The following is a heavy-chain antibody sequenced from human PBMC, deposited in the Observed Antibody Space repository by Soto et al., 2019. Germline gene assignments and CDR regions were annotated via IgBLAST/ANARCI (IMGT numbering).Heavy chain of an antibody. D-gene: IGHD2-21*01. V-gene: IGHV3-64*01. CDR1: GFTFSSYA. J-gene: IGHJ6*02. Sequence: EVQLVESGGGLVQPGGSLRLSCAASGFTFSSYAMHWVRQAPGKGLEHVSVITSSGGNTDYASSVKGRFTISRDNSKNTLYLQMGSLRAEDMAVYYCARRIPFGYGMDVWGQGTTVTVSS. CDR2: ITSSGGNT. CDR3: ARRIPFGYGMDV.